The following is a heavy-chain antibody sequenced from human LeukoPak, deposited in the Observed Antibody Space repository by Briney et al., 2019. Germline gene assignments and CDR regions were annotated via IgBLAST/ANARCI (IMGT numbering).Heavy chain of an antibody. J-gene: IGHJ4*02. CDR3: ATGRRWLQPFDY. V-gene: IGHV1-24*01. D-gene: IGHD5-24*01. CDR2: FDPEDGET. CDR1: EYTLTELS. Sequence: ASVKVSCKVSEYTLTELSMHWVRQAPGKGLEWMGGFDPEDGETIYAQKFQGRVTMTEDTSTDTAYMELSSLRSEDTAVYYCATGRRWLQPFDYWGQGTLVTVSS.